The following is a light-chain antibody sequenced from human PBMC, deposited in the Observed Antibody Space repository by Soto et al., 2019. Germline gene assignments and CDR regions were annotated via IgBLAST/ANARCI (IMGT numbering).Light chain of an antibody. V-gene: IGLV2-14*01. CDR3: SSFSSGTTLFV. CDR1: NSDIGDWNY. J-gene: IGLJ1*01. CDR2: EVN. Sequence: QSVLTQPASVSGSPGQSITLSCTGANSDIGDWNYVSWYQQYPGTAPKVIIYEVNYRPSGVSYRFSGSKSGNTASLTISGLQAEDEADYYCSSFSSGTTLFVFGGGTKVTVL.